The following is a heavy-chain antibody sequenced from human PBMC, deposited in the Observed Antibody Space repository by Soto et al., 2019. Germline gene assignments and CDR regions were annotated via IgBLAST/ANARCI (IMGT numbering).Heavy chain of an antibody. CDR2: ISYYGTNE. D-gene: IGHD2-2*01. Sequence: GGSLRLSCEASGFTFSGYGMHWVRQAPGKGLEWVAVISYYGTNEYYEDSVKGRFTISRDNSKNTLYLQMNSLRAEDTAVYYCAKRGDIVEVSRTFVGYGMDVWGQGATVTVSS. J-gene: IGHJ6*02. CDR1: GFTFSGYG. V-gene: IGHV3-30*18. CDR3: AKRGDIVEVSRTFVGYGMDV.